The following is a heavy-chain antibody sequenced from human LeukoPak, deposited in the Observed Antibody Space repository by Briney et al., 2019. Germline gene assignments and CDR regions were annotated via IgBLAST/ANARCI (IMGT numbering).Heavy chain of an antibody. V-gene: IGHV4-61*02. Sequence: SETLSLTCTVSGDSITRETFSWTWIRQPAGKGLEWIGRISDDGTTDYSPSLKSRVIISVDKSKNQFSLSLSSVTAADTAVYYCARDKWFGDFDSWGQGSLVSVSS. J-gene: IGHJ5*01. CDR1: GDSITRETFS. CDR2: ISDDGTT. CDR3: ARDKWFGDFDS. D-gene: IGHD3-10*01.